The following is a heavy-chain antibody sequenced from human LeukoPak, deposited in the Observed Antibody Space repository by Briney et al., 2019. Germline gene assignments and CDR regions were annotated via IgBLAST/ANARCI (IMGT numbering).Heavy chain of an antibody. D-gene: IGHD5-18*01. CDR1: GFTFSSYS. J-gene: IGHJ4*02. CDR2: ISSSSSYI. Sequence: PGGSLRLSCAASGFTFSSYSMNWVRQAPGKGLEWVSSISSSSSYIYYADSVKGRFTISRDNAKNSLYLQMNSLRAEDTAVYYRARDLDVDTAMVNVDYWGQGTLVTVSS. CDR3: ARDLDVDTAMVNVDY. V-gene: IGHV3-21*01.